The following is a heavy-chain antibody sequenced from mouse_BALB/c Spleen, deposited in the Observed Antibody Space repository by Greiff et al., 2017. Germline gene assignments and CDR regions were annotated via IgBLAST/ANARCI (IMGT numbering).Heavy chain of an antibody. V-gene: IGHV5-12-1*01. CDR3: ARHKYGPHFDY. D-gene: IGHD2-10*02. CDR1: GFAFSSYD. CDR2: ISSGGGST. J-gene: IGHJ2*01. Sequence: EVQLVESGGGLVKPGGSLKLSCAASGFAFSSYDMSWVRQTPEKRLEWVAYISSGGGSTYYPDTVKGRFTISRDNAKNTLYLQMSSLKSEDTAMYYCARHKYGPHFDYWGQGTTLTVSS.